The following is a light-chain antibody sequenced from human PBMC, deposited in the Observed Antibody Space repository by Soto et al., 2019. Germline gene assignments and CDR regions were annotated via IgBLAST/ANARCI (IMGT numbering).Light chain of an antibody. CDR3: CSYAGGYNLV. J-gene: IGLJ3*02. V-gene: IGLV2-11*01. Sequence: QSALTQPRSVSGSPGQSVIISCTGTNRDVGGYKYVSWYQQHPGKAPKLVIYGVTQRPSGVPDRFSGSKFGDTASLTISGLQAEDEADYYCCSYAGGYNLVFGGGTQLTVL. CDR1: NRDVGGYKY. CDR2: GVT.